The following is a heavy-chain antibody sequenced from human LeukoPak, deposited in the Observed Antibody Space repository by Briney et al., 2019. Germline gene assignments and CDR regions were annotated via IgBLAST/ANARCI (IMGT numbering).Heavy chain of an antibody. D-gene: IGHD3-16*01. J-gene: IGHJ4*02. Sequence: ASVKVSCKASGYTFTSYYMHWVRQAPGQGLEWMGIINPSGGSTSYAQKFQGRVTMTRDTSTSTVYMELSSLRSEDTAVYYCARVMRITFGGYYPDYWGQGTLVTVSS. CDR3: ARVMRITFGGYYPDY. CDR2: INPSGGST. CDR1: GYTFTSYY. V-gene: IGHV1-46*01.